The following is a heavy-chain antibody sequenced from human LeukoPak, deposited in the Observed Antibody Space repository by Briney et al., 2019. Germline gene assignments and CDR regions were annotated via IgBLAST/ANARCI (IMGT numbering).Heavy chain of an antibody. J-gene: IGHJ4*02. V-gene: IGHV3-73*01. CDR2: IRSKANSYAT. CDR3: TRHTWAYYYGSGSYEIS. CDR1: GFTFSGSA. Sequence: PGGSLRLSCAASGFTFSGSAMHWVRQASGKGLEWVDRIRSKANSYATAYAASVKGRFTISRDDSKNTTYLQMNSLKTEDTAVYYCTRHTWAYYYGSGSYEISWGQGTLVTVSS. D-gene: IGHD3-10*01.